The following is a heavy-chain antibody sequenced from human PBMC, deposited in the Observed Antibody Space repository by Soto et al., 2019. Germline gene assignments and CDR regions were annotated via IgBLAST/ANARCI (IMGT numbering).Heavy chain of an antibody. D-gene: IGHD6-19*01. CDR1: GYTFTSYA. J-gene: IGHJ4*02. V-gene: IGHV1-3*05. Sequence: QVQLVQSGAEEKKPGASVKVSCKASGYTFTSYAMHWVRQAPGQRLEWMGWINAGNGNTKYSQKFQGRVTITRDTXXSTAYMELSSLRSEDTAVYYCARGRYSSGWYAIDYWGQGTLVTVSS. CDR3: ARGRYSSGWYAIDY. CDR2: INAGNGNT.